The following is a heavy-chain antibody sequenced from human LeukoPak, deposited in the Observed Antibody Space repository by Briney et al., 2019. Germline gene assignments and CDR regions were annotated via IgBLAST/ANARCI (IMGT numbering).Heavy chain of an antibody. CDR2: IYYSGST. J-gene: IGHJ5*02. CDR3: ARGLGSSGWYWFDP. V-gene: IGHV4-59*01. CDR1: GGSISSYY. D-gene: IGHD6-19*01. Sequence: PSETLSLTCTVSGGSISSYYWSWIRQPPGKGLEWIGYIYYSGSTNYNPSLKSRVTISVDTSKNQFSLKLSSVTAADTAVYYCARGLGSSGWYWFDPWGQGTLVTVSS.